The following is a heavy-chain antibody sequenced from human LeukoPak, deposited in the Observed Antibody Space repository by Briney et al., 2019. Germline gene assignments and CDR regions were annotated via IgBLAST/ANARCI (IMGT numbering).Heavy chain of an antibody. CDR3: ARGGIAAAGGTRGWFDP. D-gene: IGHD6-13*01. CDR1: GGSISDYY. J-gene: IGHJ5*02. Sequence: SETLSLTCSVSGGSISDYYWSWIRQHPGKGLEWIGYIYYSGSTYYNPSLKSRVTISVDTSKNQFSLKLSSVTAADTAVYYCARGGIAAAGGTRGWFDPWGQGTLVTVSS. V-gene: IGHV4-31*03. CDR2: IYYSGST.